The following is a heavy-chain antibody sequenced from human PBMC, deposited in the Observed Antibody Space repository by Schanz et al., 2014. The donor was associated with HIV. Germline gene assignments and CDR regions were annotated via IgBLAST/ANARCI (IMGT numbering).Heavy chain of an antibody. V-gene: IGHV3-11*04. CDR3: ARDPPLSSSSLDY. CDR2: ISSSGITI. Sequence: QVQLVESGGGLVKPGGSLRLSWAASGFTFSDYYMSWIRQAPGKGLDWISYISSSGITIYYVDSVKGRFTISRDNAKNSLYLQMNSLRAEDTAVYYCARDPPLSSSSLDYWGQGTLVTVSS. CDR1: GFTFSDYY. J-gene: IGHJ4*02. D-gene: IGHD6-6*01.